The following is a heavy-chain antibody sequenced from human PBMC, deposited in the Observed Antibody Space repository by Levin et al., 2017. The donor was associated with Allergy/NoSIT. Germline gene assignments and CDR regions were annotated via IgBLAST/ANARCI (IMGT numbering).Heavy chain of an antibody. CDR2: ISYDGSNK. CDR3: ARGKGYDILTGYYNDDNNFDY. J-gene: IGHJ4*02. D-gene: IGHD3-9*01. V-gene: IGHV3-30-3*01. CDR1: GFTFSSYA. Sequence: LSLTCAASGFTFSSYAMHWVRQAPGKGLEWVAVISYDGSNKYYADSVKGRFTISRDNSKNTLYLQMNSLRAEDTAVYYCARGKGYDILTGYYNDDNNFDYWGQGTLVTVSS.